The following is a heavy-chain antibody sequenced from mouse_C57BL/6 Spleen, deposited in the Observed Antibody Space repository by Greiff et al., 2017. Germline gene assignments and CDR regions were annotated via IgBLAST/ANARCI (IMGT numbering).Heavy chain of an antibody. CDR3: ARGGFITTVVPYYFDY. J-gene: IGHJ2*01. V-gene: IGHV1-19*01. Sequence: EVQLQQSGPVLVKPGASVKMSCTASGYTFTDYYMNWVKQSHGKSLEWIGVINPYNGGTSYNQKFKGKATLTVDKSSSTAYMELNSLTSEDSADYYCARGGFITTVVPYYFDYWGQGTTLTVSS. CDR2: INPYNGGT. D-gene: IGHD1-1*01. CDR1: GYTFTDYY.